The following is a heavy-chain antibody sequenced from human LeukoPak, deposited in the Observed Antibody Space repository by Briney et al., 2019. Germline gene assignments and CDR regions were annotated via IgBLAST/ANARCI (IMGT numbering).Heavy chain of an antibody. V-gene: IGHV4-34*01. CDR2: INHSGST. Sequence: SETLSLTCAVYGGSFSGYYWSWIRQPPGKGLEWIGEINHSGSTNYNPSLKSRVTISVDTSKNQFSLKLSAVTAADTAVYYCAGARDKIFGVVINPGDAFDIWGQGTMVTVSS. CDR3: AGARDKIFGVVINPGDAFDI. D-gene: IGHD3-3*01. J-gene: IGHJ3*02. CDR1: GGSFSGYY.